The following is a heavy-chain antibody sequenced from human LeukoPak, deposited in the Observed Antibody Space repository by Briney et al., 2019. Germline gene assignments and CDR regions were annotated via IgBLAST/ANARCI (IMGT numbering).Heavy chain of an antibody. CDR3: ATTEGVTDKWLDP. CDR1: GFTFTTRG. D-gene: IGHD2-8*01. Sequence: PGGSLRLSCAASGFTFTTRGMHWVRQAPGKGPQWVAFAGNDGRIKYNENSVEGRFTISRDNSKNTLYLQMNSLRPEDTAAYYCATTEGVTDKWLDPWGQGTQVTVSS. V-gene: IGHV3-30*02. CDR2: AGNDGRIK. J-gene: IGHJ5*02.